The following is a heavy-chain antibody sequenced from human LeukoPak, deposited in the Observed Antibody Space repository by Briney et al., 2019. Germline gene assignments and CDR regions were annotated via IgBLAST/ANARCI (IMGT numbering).Heavy chain of an antibody. Sequence: SETLSLTCTVSGGSISSGSYYWSWIRQPAGKGLEWIRRIYTSGSTNYNPSLKSRVTISVDTSKNQFSLKLSSVTAADTAVYYCASSGFGIRTDDYWGQGTLVTVSS. CDR2: IYTSGST. CDR3: ASSGFGIRTDDY. D-gene: IGHD1-14*01. V-gene: IGHV4-61*02. CDR1: GGSISSGSYY. J-gene: IGHJ4*02.